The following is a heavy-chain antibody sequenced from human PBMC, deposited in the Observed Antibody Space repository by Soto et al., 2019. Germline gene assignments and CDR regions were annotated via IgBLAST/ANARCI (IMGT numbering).Heavy chain of an antibody. V-gene: IGHV4-30-2*01. CDR1: GGSISSGGYS. J-gene: IGHJ4*02. CDR3: ARVRGCISTSCYFYY. CDR2: IYHSGST. D-gene: IGHD2-2*01. Sequence: QLQLQESGSGLVKPSQTLSLTCAVSGGSISSGGYSWSWIRQPPGKGLEWIGYIYHSGSTYYNPSLKSRVTISVARAQNQLSLKLSSMTAADTAVYDCARVRGCISTSCYFYYWGQGTLVTVSS.